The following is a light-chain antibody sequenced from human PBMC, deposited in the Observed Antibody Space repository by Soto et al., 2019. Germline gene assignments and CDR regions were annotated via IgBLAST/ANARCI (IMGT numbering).Light chain of an antibody. J-gene: IGLJ1*01. Sequence: QSALTQPRSVSGSPGQSVTISCTGTSSDVGGYNYVSWYQQHPGKAPKLIIYAVSKRPSGVPDHFSGSKSGNTASLTISGLEPEDEADYYCCSYAGSYTLVFGTGTKLTVL. CDR1: SSDVGGYNY. CDR2: AVS. CDR3: CSYAGSYTLV. V-gene: IGLV2-11*01.